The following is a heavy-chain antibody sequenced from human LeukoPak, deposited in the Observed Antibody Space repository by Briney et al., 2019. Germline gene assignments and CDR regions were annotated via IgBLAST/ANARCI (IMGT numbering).Heavy chain of an antibody. CDR1: GGSISSYY. V-gene: IGHV4-59*08. Sequence: PSETLSLTCTVSGGSISSYYWTWIRQPPGKGLEWIGYIFYSGSTDYNPSLKSRVTISVDTSKNQFSLKLSSVSAAGTAVYYCARHSGSNPFDYWGQGTLVTVSS. CDR3: ARHSGSNPFDY. D-gene: IGHD1-26*01. J-gene: IGHJ4*02. CDR2: IFYSGST.